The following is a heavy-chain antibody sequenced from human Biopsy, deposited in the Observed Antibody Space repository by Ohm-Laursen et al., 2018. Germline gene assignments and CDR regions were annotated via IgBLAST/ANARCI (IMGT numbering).Heavy chain of an antibody. CDR2: ISSGGTTI. CDR3: ARDTRWSPYHMDV. D-gene: IGHD4-23*01. V-gene: IGHV3-11*01. CDR1: GFPFSDYY. Sequence: GSLRLSCAASGFPFSDYYMRWIRQAPGKGLEWVSYISSGGTTIYYADSVKGRFTISRDNAKNSLYLQMNSLRADGTAVYYCARDTRWSPYHMDVWGQGTTVTVSS. J-gene: IGHJ6*02.